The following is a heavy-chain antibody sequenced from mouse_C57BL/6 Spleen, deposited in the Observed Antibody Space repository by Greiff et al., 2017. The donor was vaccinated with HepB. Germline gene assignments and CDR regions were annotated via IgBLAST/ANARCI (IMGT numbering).Heavy chain of an antibody. CDR1: GFSFTSYG. CDR3: ARVSLTGREDYAMDY. V-gene: IGHV2-6*03. CDR2: IWSDGST. D-gene: IGHD4-1*01. Sequence: VKLMESGPGLVAPSQSLSITCTVSGFSFTSYGVHWVRQPPGKGLEWLVVIWSDGSTTYNSALKSRLSISKDNSKSQVFLKMNSLQTDDTAMYYCARVSLTGREDYAMDYWGQGTSVTVAS. J-gene: IGHJ4*01.